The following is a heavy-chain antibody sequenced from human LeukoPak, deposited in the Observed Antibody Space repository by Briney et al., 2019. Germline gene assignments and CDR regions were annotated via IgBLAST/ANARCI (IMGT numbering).Heavy chain of an antibody. J-gene: IGHJ4*02. CDR1: GFTFSTYT. CDR3: ATGVGTTTYFDY. V-gene: IGHV3-21*01. Sequence: GGSLRLSCAASGFTFSTYTVNWVRQAPGKGLEWVSSISSGGGYIYYAASVKGPFTIYRDNAKISLYLQMNSLRAEDTAFYYCATGVGTTTYFDYWGQGTLVTVSS. CDR2: ISSGGGYI. D-gene: IGHD1-26*01.